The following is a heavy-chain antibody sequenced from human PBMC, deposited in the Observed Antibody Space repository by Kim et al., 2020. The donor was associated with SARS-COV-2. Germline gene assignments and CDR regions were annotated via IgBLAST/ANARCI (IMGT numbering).Heavy chain of an antibody. CDR2: ISSSSVYI. Sequence: GGSLRLSCAASGFTFSNYNMNWVRQAPGKGLEWVSSISSSSVYIYYADSVKGRFTISRDNAKNSLYMQMNSLRAEDTALYYCAREDYDDYYYYGMDVWG. CDR1: GFTFSNYN. D-gene: IGHD4-17*01. CDR3: AREDYDDYYYYGMDV. J-gene: IGHJ6*02. V-gene: IGHV3-21*01.